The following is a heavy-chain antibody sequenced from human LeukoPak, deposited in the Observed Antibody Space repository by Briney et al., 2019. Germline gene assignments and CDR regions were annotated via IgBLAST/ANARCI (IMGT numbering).Heavy chain of an antibody. CDR2: IYSGGDT. CDR1: GISVSGYY. Sequence: PGGSLRLSCAVSGISVSGYYMSWVRQAPGRGLEWVSVIYSGGDTSYADSVKGRFTVSRDNANNTVDLHMNGLRPEDTAFYYCARGFFNFEDWGRGTLVTVSS. J-gene: IGHJ4*02. V-gene: IGHV3-66*02. D-gene: IGHD3-3*01. CDR3: ARGFFNFED.